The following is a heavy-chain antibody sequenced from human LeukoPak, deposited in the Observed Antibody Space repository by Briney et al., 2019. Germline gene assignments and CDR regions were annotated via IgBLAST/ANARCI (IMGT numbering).Heavy chain of an antibody. CDR3: ATQESGFDY. CDR2: INSDGSST. J-gene: IGHJ4*02. D-gene: IGHD3-10*01. Sequence: GALRPSCAAPGFTLSSYLMDLGRPTPGEGVVWVSRINSDGSSTSYADSVKGRFTISRDNAKNTLYLQMNSLRAEDTAVYYCATQESGFDYWGQGTLVTVSS. V-gene: IGHV3-74*01. CDR1: GFTLSSYL.